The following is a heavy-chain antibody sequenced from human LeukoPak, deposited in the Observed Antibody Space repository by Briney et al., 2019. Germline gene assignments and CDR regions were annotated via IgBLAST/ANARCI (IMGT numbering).Heavy chain of an antibody. D-gene: IGHD1-1*01. V-gene: IGHV5-51*01. CDR1: GYPFSNYW. Sequence: GESLKISFQGSGYPFSNYWIAWVRHMPGNGLEWMGIIYPGDSDTKYSPSFQGQVSISADKSFNTAYLQWRSVEASDTAIYYCARLGTPYYYYYMDVWGRGTTVTVSS. CDR2: IYPGDSDT. J-gene: IGHJ6*03. CDR3: ARLGTPYYYYYMDV.